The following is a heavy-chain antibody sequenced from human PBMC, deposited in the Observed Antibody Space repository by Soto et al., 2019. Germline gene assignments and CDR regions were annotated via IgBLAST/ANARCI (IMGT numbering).Heavy chain of an antibody. D-gene: IGHD3-22*01. CDR3: ARVSLDSSGYYNDY. Sequence: GASVKVSCKASGYTFTSCGISWVRQAPGQGLEWMGWISAYNGNTKYVQKLQGRVTMTTDTSTSTAYMELRSLRSDDTAVYYCARVSLDSSGYYNDYWGQGTLVTVSS. V-gene: IGHV1-18*01. J-gene: IGHJ4*02. CDR1: GYTFTSCG. CDR2: ISAYNGNT.